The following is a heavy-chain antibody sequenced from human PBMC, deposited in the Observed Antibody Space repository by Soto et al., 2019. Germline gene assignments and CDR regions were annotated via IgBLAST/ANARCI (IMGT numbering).Heavy chain of an antibody. CDR2: IYNSRAT. V-gene: IGHV4-61*01. Sequence: QVQLQESGPGLVKPSETLSLTCTVSSGSVSSGSYYWSWIRQPPGKGLEWIGYIYNSRATSYNPSLKSRVSISVDTSKNQFSLKLRSVTAADTAVYYCARLHEALDFWGQGTLVTVSS. D-gene: IGHD4-4*01. CDR1: SGSVSSGSYY. J-gene: IGHJ4*02. CDR3: ARLHEALDF.